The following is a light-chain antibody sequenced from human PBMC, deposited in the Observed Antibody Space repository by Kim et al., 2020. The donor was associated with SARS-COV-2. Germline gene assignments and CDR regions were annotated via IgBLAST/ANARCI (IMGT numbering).Light chain of an antibody. J-gene: IGKJ5*01. CDR2: GAS. CDR3: QQYGNSPIT. Sequence: SPGERAAPSSRASRSISSSYLAWYQQKPGQAPRLLIYGASSRATGIPDRFSGSGSGTDFTLTISRLEPEDFAVYYCQQYGNSPITFGQGTRLEIK. CDR1: RSISSSY. V-gene: IGKV3-20*01.